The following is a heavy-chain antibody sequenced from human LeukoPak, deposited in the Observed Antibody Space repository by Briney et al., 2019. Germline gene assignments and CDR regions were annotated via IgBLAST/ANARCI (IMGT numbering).Heavy chain of an antibody. D-gene: IGHD2-15*01. CDR1: GFSFSNYA. CDR2: IKQGGSEE. CDR3: ARDFGLRCSGGTCYSVYYYGMDV. Sequence: GGSLRLSCSASGFSFSNYAMYWVRQAPGKGLEWVADIKQGGSEEYYVDSVKGRFTISRDNAKNSLYLQMNSLRAEDTAVYYCARDFGLRCSGGTCYSVYYYGMDVWGKGTTVTVSS. J-gene: IGHJ6*04. V-gene: IGHV3-7*03.